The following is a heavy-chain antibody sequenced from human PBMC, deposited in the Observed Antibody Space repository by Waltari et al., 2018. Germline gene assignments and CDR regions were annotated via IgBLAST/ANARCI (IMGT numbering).Heavy chain of an antibody. D-gene: IGHD3-16*01. CDR1: GFTFSHFA. J-gene: IGHJ4*02. CDR3: SRDLIAGVPDYLDY. CDR2: ISSDGSLK. Sequence: QVQLVESGGGVVQPGGSLRLSFAASGFTFSHFAMHWVRQTPGKGLEWVAVISSDGSLKYYADSVKGRFTSSRDNSHNTFFLQMNSLRHEDTAVYYCSRDLIAGVPDYLDYWGQGTLVTVSS. V-gene: IGHV3-30*04.